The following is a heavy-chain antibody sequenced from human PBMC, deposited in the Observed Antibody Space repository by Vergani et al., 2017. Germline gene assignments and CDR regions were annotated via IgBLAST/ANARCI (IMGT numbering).Heavy chain of an antibody. V-gene: IGHV3-21*01. CDR1: GFTFSSYS. D-gene: IGHD5-12*01. CDR3: ARGGYSGDFDY. CDR2: INSSSSYI. J-gene: IGHJ4*02. Sequence: EVQLVESGGGLVKPGGSLRLSCAASGFTFSSYSMNWVRQAPGKGLEWVSSINSSSSYIDYADSVKGRFTISRDNAKNSLYLQMNSLRAEETAVYYCARGGYSGDFDYWGQGTLVTVSS.